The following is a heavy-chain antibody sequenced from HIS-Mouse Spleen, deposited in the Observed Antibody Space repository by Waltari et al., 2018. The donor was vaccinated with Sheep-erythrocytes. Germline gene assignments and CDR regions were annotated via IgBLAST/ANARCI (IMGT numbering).Heavy chain of an antibody. CDR2: ISANNGNT. CDR1: GYTFTSYG. D-gene: IGHD4-17*01. CDR3: ARFYGDFNRDFDI. V-gene: IGHV1-18*01. J-gene: IGHJ3*02. Sequence: QVQLVQSGAEVKKPGASVKVSCKASGYTFTSYGIRGVRQAPGQGLEWMGWISANNGNTNYAQNLQDRDTMTADTSTRIAYMELRSLRSDDTAVYYCARFYGDFNRDFDIWGQGTMVTDSS.